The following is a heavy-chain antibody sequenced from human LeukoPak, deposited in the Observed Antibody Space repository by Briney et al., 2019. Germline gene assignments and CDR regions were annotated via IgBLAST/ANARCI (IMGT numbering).Heavy chain of an antibody. CDR2: ISSSGSTI. CDR1: GFTFSDYY. Sequence: GGSLRLSCAASGFTFSDYYMSWIRQAPGKGLEWVSYISSSGSTIYYADSVKGRFTVSRDNAKNSLYLQMNSLRADDTAVYYCARIRGVAGTDWFDPWGQGTLVTVSS. J-gene: IGHJ5*02. V-gene: IGHV3-11*01. D-gene: IGHD6-19*01. CDR3: ARIRGVAGTDWFDP.